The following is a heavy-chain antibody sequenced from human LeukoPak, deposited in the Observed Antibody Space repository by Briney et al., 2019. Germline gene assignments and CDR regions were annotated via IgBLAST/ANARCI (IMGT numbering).Heavy chain of an antibody. J-gene: IGHJ4*02. CDR1: GFTFSSYS. Sequence: GGSLRLSCAASGFTFSSYSMHWVRQAPGKGLEWVTTISGGGDKQYADHVKGRFTVSRDDSKNTLYLQMNSLRAEDTALYYCAKDVNSSGYYLGFDYWGQGTLVTVSS. V-gene: IGHV3-23*01. CDR3: AKDVNSSGYYLGFDY. CDR2: ISGGGDK. D-gene: IGHD3-22*01.